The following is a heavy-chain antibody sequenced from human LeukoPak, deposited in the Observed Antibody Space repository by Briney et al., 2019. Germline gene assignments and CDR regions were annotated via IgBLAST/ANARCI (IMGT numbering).Heavy chain of an antibody. CDR1: GYTFRSYG. Sequence: ASVKVSFKASGYTFRSYGISWVRQAPGQGLEWMAWISAYDGNTYYAQKVQDRVTMTTDTVTSTAYMELRSLRSDDTAVYYCVRDFHYAPDFWGQGTLVTVSS. D-gene: IGHD4-17*01. J-gene: IGHJ4*02. V-gene: IGHV1-18*01. CDR3: VRDFHYAPDF. CDR2: ISAYDGNT.